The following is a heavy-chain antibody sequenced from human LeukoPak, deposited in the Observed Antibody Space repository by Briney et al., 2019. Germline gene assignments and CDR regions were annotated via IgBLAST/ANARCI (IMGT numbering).Heavy chain of an antibody. D-gene: IGHD6-13*01. CDR3: ARGTYSSSAETFDP. J-gene: IGHJ5*02. V-gene: IGHV4-4*07. CDR1: GGSISSYY. Sequence: SETLSLTCTVSGGSISSYYWSWIRQPAGKGLEWIGRIYTSGSTNYNPSLKSRVTMSVDTSKNQFSLKLSSVTAADTAVYYCARGTYSSSAETFDPWGQGTLVTVSS. CDR2: IYTSGST.